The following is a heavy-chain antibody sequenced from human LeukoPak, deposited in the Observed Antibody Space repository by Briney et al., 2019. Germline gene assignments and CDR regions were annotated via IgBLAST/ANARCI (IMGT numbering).Heavy chain of an antibody. CDR3: ARAGGITMVRGVPYYYYYGMDV. J-gene: IGHJ6*04. CDR2: IIPIFGTA. D-gene: IGHD3-10*01. CDR1: GGTFSSYA. Sequence: SVKVSCKASGGTFSSYAISWVRQAPGQGLEWMGGIIPIFGTANYAQKFQGRVTITADESTSTAYMELSSLRSEDTAVYYCARAGGITMVRGVPYYYYYGMDVWGKGTTVTVSS. V-gene: IGHV1-69*01.